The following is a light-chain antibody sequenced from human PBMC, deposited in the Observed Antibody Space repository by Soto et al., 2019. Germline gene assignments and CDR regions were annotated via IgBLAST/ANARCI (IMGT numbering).Light chain of an antibody. J-gene: IGKJ1*01. CDR1: QSISRW. Sequence: DIQMTQSPSTLSESVGDRLTISCRASQSISRWLAWHQQKPGKXPRXXIYDASNLQRGVPSRFSVIGSGTEGTITITSLQPEDCDTYDCQQYNDYSGMFGQGTKGDIK. CDR3: QQYNDYSGM. V-gene: IGKV1-5*01. CDR2: DAS.